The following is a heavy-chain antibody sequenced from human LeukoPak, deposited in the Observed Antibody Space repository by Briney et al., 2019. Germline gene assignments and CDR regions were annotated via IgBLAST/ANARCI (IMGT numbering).Heavy chain of an antibody. J-gene: IGHJ4*02. CDR3: ARDFGGDGYNS. CDR2: IWFDESNK. Sequence: AGGSLRLSCVASGFTFSDYGMHWVRQAPGKGLEWVAVIWFDESNKYYADSVKGRFTISRDNSKNTLYLQTNSLRVEDTAVYYCARDFGGDGYNSWGQGTLVTVSS. D-gene: IGHD5-24*01. CDR1: GFTFSDYG. V-gene: IGHV3-33*01.